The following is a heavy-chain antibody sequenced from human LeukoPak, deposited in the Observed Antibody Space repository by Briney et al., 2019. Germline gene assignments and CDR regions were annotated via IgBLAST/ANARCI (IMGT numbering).Heavy chain of an antibody. D-gene: IGHD1-26*01. CDR3: AKRDDESYSGSYFDS. V-gene: IGHV3-23*01. Sequence: GGSLRLSCAASGFTFSSYAMSWVRQAPAKGLEWVSTISGSGGSTYYADSVRGRFTISRDNSRDTVWLQMNSLRAEDTAIYYCAKRDDESYSGSYFDSWGQGTLVTVSS. CDR1: GFTFSSYA. J-gene: IGHJ4*02. CDR2: ISGSGGST.